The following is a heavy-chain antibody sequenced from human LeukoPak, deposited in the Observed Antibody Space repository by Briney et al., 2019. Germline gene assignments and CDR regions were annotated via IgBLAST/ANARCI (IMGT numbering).Heavy chain of an antibody. D-gene: IGHD5-12*01. Sequence: PSETLSLTCTVSGGSISSYYWSWIRQPPGKGLEWIGYIYYSGSTNYNPSLKSRVTISVDTSKNQFSLKLSSVTAADTAVYYCARGRGYDRFDYWGQGTLVTVSS. CDR2: IYYSGST. CDR3: ARGRGYDRFDY. J-gene: IGHJ4*02. CDR1: GGSISSYY. V-gene: IGHV4-59*01.